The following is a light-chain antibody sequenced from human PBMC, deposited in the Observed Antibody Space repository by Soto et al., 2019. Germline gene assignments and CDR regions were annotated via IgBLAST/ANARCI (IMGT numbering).Light chain of an antibody. V-gene: IGKV3-20*01. CDR1: QSVSGSY. CDR2: GSS. Sequence: EIVLTQSPGTLSLSPGERATLSCRASQSVSGSYLAWYQQKPGQSPRLLIYGSSDRATGIPDRFSGSGSGTDFTLTISRVEPEEFAVYYCHQYGSSPPYTFGQGTKLEIK. CDR3: HQYGSSPPYT. J-gene: IGKJ2*01.